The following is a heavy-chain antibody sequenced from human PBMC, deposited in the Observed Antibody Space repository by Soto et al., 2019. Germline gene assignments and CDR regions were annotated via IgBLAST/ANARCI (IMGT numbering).Heavy chain of an antibody. CDR2: TYYRSKWYN. V-gene: IGHV6-1*01. J-gene: IGHJ3*02. Sequence: SQTLXLTCAISGDSVSSNSAAWNWIRQSPSRGLEWLGRTYYRSKWYNDYAVSVKSRITINPDTSKNQFSLQLNSVTPEDTAVDYCAREPVGSSSSLNAFDIWGQGTMVTVSS. CDR1: GDSVSSNSAA. D-gene: IGHD6-6*01. CDR3: AREPVGSSSSLNAFDI.